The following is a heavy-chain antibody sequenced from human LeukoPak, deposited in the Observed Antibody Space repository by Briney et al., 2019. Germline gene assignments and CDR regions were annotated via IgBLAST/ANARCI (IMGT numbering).Heavy chain of an antibody. CDR2: MSPNSGDT. D-gene: IGHD7-27*01. J-gene: IGHJ4*02. CDR3: ARGPPNWGYDY. Sequence: ASVKVSCKASGYTFTSYDFNWVRQATGQRPEWMGWMSPNSGDTGYAQKFQDRVTMTRNTSISTAYMELSSLRSDGTAVYYCARGPPNWGYDYWGLGTLVTVSS. V-gene: IGHV1-8*01. CDR1: GYTFTSYD.